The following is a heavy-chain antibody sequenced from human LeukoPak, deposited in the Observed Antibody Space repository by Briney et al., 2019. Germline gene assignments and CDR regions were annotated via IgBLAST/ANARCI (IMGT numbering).Heavy chain of an antibody. J-gene: IGHJ4*02. CDR3: ARGRNIMITFGGVAPDY. CDR2: IKQDGSEK. D-gene: IGHD3-16*01. CDR1: GFTFSSYW. Sequence: GGSLRLSCAASGFTFSSYWMSWVRQAPGKGLEWVANIKQDGSEKYYVDSVKGRFTISRDNAKNSLYLQMNSLRAEDTAVYYCARGRNIMITFGGVAPDYWGQGTLVTVSS. V-gene: IGHV3-7*01.